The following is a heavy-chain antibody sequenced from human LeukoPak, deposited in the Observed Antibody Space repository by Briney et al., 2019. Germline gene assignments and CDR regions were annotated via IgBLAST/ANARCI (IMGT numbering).Heavy chain of an antibody. Sequence: TGGSLKLSCAASGFTFSSYSMNWVRQAPGKGLEWVSYISSSSSNIYYADSVKGRFTISRDNAKNSLYLQMNSLRDEDTAVYYCAREGLGYSYGYGEYWGQGTRVTVSS. V-gene: IGHV3-48*02. CDR3: AREGLGYSYGYGEY. D-gene: IGHD5-18*01. CDR2: ISSSSSNI. J-gene: IGHJ4*02. CDR1: GFTFSSYS.